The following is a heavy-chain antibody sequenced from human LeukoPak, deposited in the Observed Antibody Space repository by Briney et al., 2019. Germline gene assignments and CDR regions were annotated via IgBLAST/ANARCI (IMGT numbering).Heavy chain of an antibody. CDR1: GGTFSSYA. J-gene: IGHJ2*01. CDR3: ARDYGGNASPWYFDL. D-gene: IGHD4-23*01. Sequence: GASVKVSCKASGGTFSSYAISWVRQAPGQGLEWMGRIIPIFGIANYAQKFRGRVTITADKSTSTAYMELSSLRSEDTAVYYCARDYGGNASPWYFDLWGRGTLVTVSS. CDR2: IIPIFGIA. V-gene: IGHV1-69*04.